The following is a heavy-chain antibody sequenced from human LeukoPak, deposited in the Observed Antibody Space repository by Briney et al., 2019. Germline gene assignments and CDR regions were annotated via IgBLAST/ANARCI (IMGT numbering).Heavy chain of an antibody. CDR2: ISGSGGST. CDR1: GFTFSSYA. Sequence: GGSLRLSCAASGFTFSSYAMSWVRQAPGKGLEWVPAISGSGGSTYYADSVKGRFTISRDNSKNTLYLQMNSLRAEDTAVYYCAKDAPYYYDSSGYYFVFWGQGTLVTVSS. D-gene: IGHD3-22*01. CDR3: AKDAPYYYDSSGYYFVF. V-gene: IGHV3-23*01. J-gene: IGHJ4*02.